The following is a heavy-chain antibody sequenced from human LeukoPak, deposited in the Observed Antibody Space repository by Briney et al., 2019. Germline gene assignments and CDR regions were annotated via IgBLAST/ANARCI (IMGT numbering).Heavy chain of an antibody. CDR2: INHSGTT. Sequence: PSGTLSLTCGVSGGSFSGYLWNWVRQSPGKGLEWIGEINHSGTTDYNPSLKSRVTISIDRSRNQFSLNLTSVTAADTAVFYCARGVKQLARFYFYMDVWGKGTTVTVSS. CDR1: GGSFSGYL. CDR3: ARGVKQLARFYFYMDV. J-gene: IGHJ6*03. D-gene: IGHD3-22*01. V-gene: IGHV4-34*01.